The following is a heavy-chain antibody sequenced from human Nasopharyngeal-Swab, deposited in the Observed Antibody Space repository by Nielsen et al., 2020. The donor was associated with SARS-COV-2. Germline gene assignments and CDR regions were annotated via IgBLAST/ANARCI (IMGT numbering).Heavy chain of an antibody. Sequence: SETLSLTCTVSGGSISSGGYYWSWIRQHPGKGLEWIGYIYYSGSTYYNPSLKSRVTISVDTSKNQFSLKLSSVTAADTVVYYCARESAYCGGDCYIDYWGQGTLVTVSS. CDR1: GGSISSGGYY. V-gene: IGHV4-31*03. CDR3: ARESAYCGGDCYIDY. J-gene: IGHJ4*02. D-gene: IGHD2-21*02. CDR2: IYYSGST.